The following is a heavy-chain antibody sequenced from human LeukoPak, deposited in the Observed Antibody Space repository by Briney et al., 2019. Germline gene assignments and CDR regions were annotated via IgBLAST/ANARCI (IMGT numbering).Heavy chain of an antibody. Sequence: ASVKVSCKASGYTFTGYYMHWVRQAPGQGLEWMGIINPSGGSTSYAQKFQGRVTMTRDMSTSTVYMELSSLRSEDTAVYYCARLDRAWDAFDIWGQGTMVTVSS. D-gene: IGHD1-26*01. V-gene: IGHV1-46*01. CDR2: INPSGGST. J-gene: IGHJ3*02. CDR1: GYTFTGYY. CDR3: ARLDRAWDAFDI.